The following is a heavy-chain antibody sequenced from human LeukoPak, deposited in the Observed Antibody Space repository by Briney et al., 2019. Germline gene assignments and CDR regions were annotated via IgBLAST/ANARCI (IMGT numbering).Heavy chain of an antibody. CDR2: INSDGRSI. Sequence: GGSLRLSCAASEFTFSRYWMHWVRQAPGKGLVWVSRINSDGRSISHADSVKGRFTISRDNAKNTLYLQMNSLRAENTAVYYCARGTGYSVVDYWGQGTLVTVSS. CDR1: EFTFSRYW. D-gene: IGHD5-18*01. V-gene: IGHV3-74*01. J-gene: IGHJ4*02. CDR3: ARGTGYSVVDY.